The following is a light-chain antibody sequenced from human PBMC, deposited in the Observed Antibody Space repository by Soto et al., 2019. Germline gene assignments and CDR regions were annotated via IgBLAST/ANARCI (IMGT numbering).Light chain of an antibody. CDR3: SSYTSSSTYV. CDR1: SSDVGGYNY. Sequence: QSALTQPASVSGSPGQSITISCTGTSSDVGGYNYVSWYQQHPGKAPKLMIYDVTNRPSGVSNRFSCSKSGNTASLTISGLQAEDEADYYCSSYTSSSTYVFGAGTQLTVL. V-gene: IGLV2-14*01. J-gene: IGLJ7*01. CDR2: DVT.